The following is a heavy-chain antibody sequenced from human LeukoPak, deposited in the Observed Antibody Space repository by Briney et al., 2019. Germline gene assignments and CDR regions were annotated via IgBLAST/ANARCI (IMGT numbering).Heavy chain of an antibody. Sequence: SGGSLRLSCAASGFTFSSYWMHWVRQAPGKGLVWVSRINSDGSSTSYADSVKGRFTISRDNAKNTLYLQMNSLRAEDTAVYYCARDPHLWFGEKGGDYWGQGTLVTVSS. CDR2: INSDGSST. J-gene: IGHJ4*02. D-gene: IGHD3-10*01. CDR1: GFTFSSYW. CDR3: ARDPHLWFGEKGGDY. V-gene: IGHV3-74*01.